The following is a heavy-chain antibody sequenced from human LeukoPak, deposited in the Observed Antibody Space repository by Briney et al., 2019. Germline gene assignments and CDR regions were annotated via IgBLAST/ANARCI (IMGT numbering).Heavy chain of an antibody. J-gene: IGHJ4*02. Sequence: GGSLRLSCAASGFTFSSYAMSWVRQAPGKGLEWVSGISGSGGTTYYADSVKGRFTISRDNSKNTLYLQMNSLRAEDAAEYYRGKGITMIEDWGQGILVTVSS. CDR3: GKGITMIED. V-gene: IGHV3-23*01. CDR1: GFTFSSYA. CDR2: ISGSGGTT. D-gene: IGHD3-22*01.